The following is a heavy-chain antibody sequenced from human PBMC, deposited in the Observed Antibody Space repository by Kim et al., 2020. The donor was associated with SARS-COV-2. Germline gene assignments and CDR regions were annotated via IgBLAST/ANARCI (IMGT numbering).Heavy chain of an antibody. CDR3: ARGSYDILTGYPRPFDY. J-gene: IGHJ4*02. V-gene: IGHV3-21*01. D-gene: IGHD3-9*01. CDR2: ISSSSSYI. Sequence: GGSLRLSCAASGFTFSSYSMNWVRQAPGKGLEWVSSISSSSSYIYYADSVKGRFTISRDNAKNSLYLQMNSLRAEDTAVYYCARGSYDILTGYPRPFDYWGQGTLVTVSS. CDR1: GFTFSSYS.